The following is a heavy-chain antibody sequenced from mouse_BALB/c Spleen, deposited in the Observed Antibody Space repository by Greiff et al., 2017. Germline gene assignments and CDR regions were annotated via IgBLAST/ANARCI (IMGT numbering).Heavy chain of an antibody. CDR1: GFSLTSYG. CDR2: IWAGGST. J-gene: IGHJ3*01. Sequence: VMLVESGPGLVAPSQSLSITCTVSGFSLTSYGVHWVRQPPGKGLEWLGVIWAGGSTNYNSALMSRLSISKDNSKSQVFLKMNSLQTDDTAMYYCARDEPSLPAWFAYWGQGTLVTVSA. D-gene: IGHD2-10*01. V-gene: IGHV2-9*02. CDR3: ARDEPSLPAWFAY.